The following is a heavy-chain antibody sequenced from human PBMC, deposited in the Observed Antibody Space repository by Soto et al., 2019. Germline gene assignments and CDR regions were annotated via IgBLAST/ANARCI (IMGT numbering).Heavy chain of an antibody. V-gene: IGHV4-31*03. CDR3: ARAGYCSSTSCYYGWFDP. D-gene: IGHD2-2*01. CDR2: IYYSGST. CDR1: GGSISSGGYY. J-gene: IGHJ5*02. Sequence: SETLSLTCTVSGGSISSGGYYWSWIRQHPGKGLEWIGYIYYSGSTYYNPSLKSRVTISVDKSKNQFPLKLSSVTAADTAVYYCARAGYCSSTSCYYGWFDPWGQGTLVTVSS.